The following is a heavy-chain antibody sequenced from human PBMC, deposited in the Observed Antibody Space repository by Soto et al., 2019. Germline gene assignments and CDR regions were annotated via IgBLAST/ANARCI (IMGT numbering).Heavy chain of an antibody. D-gene: IGHD3-22*01. CDR2: IYYSGST. CDR3: ARVGDFYYDSSGSNNWFDP. Sequence: NPSETLSLTCTVSGGSISSYYWSWIRQPPGKGLEWIGYIYYSGSTNYNPSLKSPITISVDTSKNQFSLKRSSVTAADTAVYYCARVGDFYYDSSGSNNWFDPWGQGTLVTVSS. J-gene: IGHJ5*02. V-gene: IGHV4-59*01. CDR1: GGSISSYY.